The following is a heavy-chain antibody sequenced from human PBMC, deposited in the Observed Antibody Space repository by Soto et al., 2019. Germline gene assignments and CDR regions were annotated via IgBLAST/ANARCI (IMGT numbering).Heavy chain of an antibody. Sequence: ASVKVSCKASGDAFTSYYMHWVRQAPGQGLEWMGIINPSGGSTSYAQKFQGRVTMTRDTSTSTAYMELSSLRSEDTAVYYCARDSAEAGTYYCYGMDVWGQRTTVTVSS. CDR2: INPSGGST. V-gene: IGHV1-46*01. CDR3: ARDSAEAGTYYCYGMDV. CDR1: GDAFTSYY. J-gene: IGHJ6*02. D-gene: IGHD6-19*01.